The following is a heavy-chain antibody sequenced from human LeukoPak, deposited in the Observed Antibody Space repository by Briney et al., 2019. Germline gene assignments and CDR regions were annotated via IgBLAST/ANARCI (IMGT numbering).Heavy chain of an antibody. D-gene: IGHD5-18*01. CDR1: GYTFTGYY. CDR2: INPNSGGT. V-gene: IGHV1-2*02. Sequence: GASVKVSCKASGYTFTGYYMHWVRQAPGQGLEWMGWINPNSGGTNYAQKFQGRATMTRNTSISTAYMELSSLRSEDTAVYYCTRGGYSYHNWGQGTLVTVSS. CDR3: TRGGYSYHN. J-gene: IGHJ4*02.